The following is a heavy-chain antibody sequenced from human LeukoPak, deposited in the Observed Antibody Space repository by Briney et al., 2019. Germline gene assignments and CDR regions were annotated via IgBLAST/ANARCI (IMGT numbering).Heavy chain of an antibody. J-gene: IGHJ4*02. CDR1: GFTFSSYA. CDR3: AKDLEQTYSGWSTSYDD. V-gene: IGHV3-23*01. D-gene: IGHD6-19*01. Sequence: PGGSLRLSCAASGFTFSSYAMSWVRQVPGKGLEWVSAISSSGATTGYADSVKGRFTISRDNSKNTLYLLMNSLTAEDTALYYCAKDLEQTYSGWSTSYDDWGQGTLVTVS. CDR2: ISSSGATT.